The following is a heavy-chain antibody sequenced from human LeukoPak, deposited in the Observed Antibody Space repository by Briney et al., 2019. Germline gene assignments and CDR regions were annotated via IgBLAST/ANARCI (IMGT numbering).Heavy chain of an antibody. D-gene: IGHD3-22*01. Sequence: SETLSLTCTVSGDSISSGGYYWSWIRQHPGKGLEWIGYIYYSGSTYYNPSLKSRVTISVDTSKNQFSLKLSSVTAADTAVYYCARSPSRDYYDSSGYSFADDYWGQGTLVTVSS. CDR1: GDSISSGGYY. J-gene: IGHJ4*02. V-gene: IGHV4-31*03. CDR3: ARSPSRDYYDSSGYSFADDY. CDR2: IYYSGST.